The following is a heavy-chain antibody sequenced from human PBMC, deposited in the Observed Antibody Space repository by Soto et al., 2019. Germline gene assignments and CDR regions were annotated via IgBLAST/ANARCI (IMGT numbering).Heavy chain of an antibody. J-gene: IGHJ4*02. CDR1: GGSIDRSNYY. CDR3: ARHFVAVVIKGWGY. CDR2: TYYNGNA. D-gene: IGHD3-22*01. V-gene: IGHV4-39*01. Sequence: QLQLQESGPGLVKPSETLSLTCTVSGGSIDRSNYYWDWIRQPPGKGLEWIGTTYYNGNAYYNPSLKSRVTMSVDTSKNQFSLKLISATAADTAVYYCARHFVAVVIKGWGYWGQGTLVTVSS.